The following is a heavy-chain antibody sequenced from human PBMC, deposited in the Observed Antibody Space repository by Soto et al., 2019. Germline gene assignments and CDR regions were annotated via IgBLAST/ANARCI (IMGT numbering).Heavy chain of an antibody. CDR3: ARDFSQQLVREYYYYGMDV. J-gene: IGHJ6*02. V-gene: IGHV1-69*13. Sequence: VASVKVSCKASGGTFSSYAISWVRQAPGQGLEWMGGIIPIFGTANYAQKFQGRVTITADESTSTAYMELSSLRSEDTAVYYCARDFSQQLVREYYYYGMDVWGQGTTVPVSS. CDR1: GGTFSSYA. D-gene: IGHD6-13*01. CDR2: IIPIFGTA.